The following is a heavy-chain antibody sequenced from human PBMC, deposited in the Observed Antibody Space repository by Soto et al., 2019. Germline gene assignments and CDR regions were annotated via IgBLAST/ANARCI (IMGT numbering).Heavy chain of an antibody. CDR2: ISGSGGST. Sequence: EVQLLESGGGLVQPGGSLRLSWAASGFTFSSYAMSWVLQAPGKGLEWVSAISGSGGSTYYADSVKGRFTISRDNSKNTLYLQMNSLRAEDTAVYYCAKVSQQLVRWYFDYWGQGTLVTVSS. D-gene: IGHD6-13*01. V-gene: IGHV3-23*01. J-gene: IGHJ4*02. CDR3: AKVSQQLVRWYFDY. CDR1: GFTFSSYA.